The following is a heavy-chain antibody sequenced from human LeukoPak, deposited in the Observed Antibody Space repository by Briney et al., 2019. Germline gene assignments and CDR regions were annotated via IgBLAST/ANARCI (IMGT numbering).Heavy chain of an antibody. Sequence: PSETLSLTCTVSGGSISSYYWSWIRQPPGKGLEWIGYIYYSGSTNYNPSLKSRVTISVDTSKNQFSLKLSSVTAADTAVYYCARGKRYGYLGYWGQGTLVTVSS. CDR2: IYYSGST. CDR3: ARGKRYGYLGY. CDR1: GGSISSYY. D-gene: IGHD2-15*01. J-gene: IGHJ4*02. V-gene: IGHV4-59*01.